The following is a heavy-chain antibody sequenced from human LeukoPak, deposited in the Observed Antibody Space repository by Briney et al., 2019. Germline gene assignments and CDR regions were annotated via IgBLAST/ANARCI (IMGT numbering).Heavy chain of an antibody. J-gene: IGHJ4*02. CDR2: ISGSGGST. CDR1: GFTFSSYA. CDR3: AKDTPRYCSSTSCYVANPPY. D-gene: IGHD2-2*01. Sequence: GGSLRLSCAASGFTFSSYAMSWVRQAPGKGLEWVSAISGSGGSTYYADSVKGRFTISRDNPKNTLYLQMNSLRAEDTAVYYCAKDTPRYCSSTSCYVANPPYWGQGTLVTVSS. V-gene: IGHV3-23*01.